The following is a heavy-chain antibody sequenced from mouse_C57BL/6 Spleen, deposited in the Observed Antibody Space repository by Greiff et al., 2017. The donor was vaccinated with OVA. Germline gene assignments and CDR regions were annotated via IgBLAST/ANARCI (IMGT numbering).Heavy chain of an antibody. CDR1: GYSITSGYY. J-gene: IGHJ2*01. D-gene: IGHD3-2*02. CDR3: ARETAQAAFDY. V-gene: IGHV3-6*01. Sequence: EVQLQESGPGLVKPSPSLSLSCSVTGYSITSGYYWNWIRQFPGNKLEWMGYISYDGSNNYNPSLKNRISITRDTSTNQFFLKLNSVTTEDTATYYCARETAQAAFDYWGQGTTLTVSS. CDR2: ISYDGSN.